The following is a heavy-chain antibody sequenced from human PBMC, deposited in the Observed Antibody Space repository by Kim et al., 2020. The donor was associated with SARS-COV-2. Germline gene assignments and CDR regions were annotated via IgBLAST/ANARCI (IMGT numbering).Heavy chain of an antibody. Sequence: GGSLRLSCAASGFTFSDYGMTWVRQAPGKGLEYVSVVSDSGLSAYYADSVKGRFTISRDNSKNTLFLQMNRLRAEDTAAYYCAKHAKCSDA. CDR2: VSDSGLSA. V-gene: IGHV3-23*01. CDR1: GFTFSDYG. D-gene: IGHD3-10*02. J-gene: IGHJ3*01. CDR3: AKHAKCSDA.